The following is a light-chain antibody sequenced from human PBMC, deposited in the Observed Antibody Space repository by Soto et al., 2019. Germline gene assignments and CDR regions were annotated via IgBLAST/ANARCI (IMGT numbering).Light chain of an antibody. CDR3: QQYGSSPNT. Sequence: ESALTQSPGTLSLSPGERATLSCRASQSVSSSYLAWYQQKPGQAPRLLIYGASSRATGIPDRFSGSGSGTDFTLTISRLEPEDFAVYYCQQYGSSPNTFGQGTKLAIK. V-gene: IGKV3-20*01. J-gene: IGKJ2*01. CDR1: QSVSSSY. CDR2: GAS.